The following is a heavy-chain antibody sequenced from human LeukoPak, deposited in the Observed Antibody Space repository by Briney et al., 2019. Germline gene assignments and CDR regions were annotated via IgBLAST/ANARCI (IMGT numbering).Heavy chain of an antibody. J-gene: IGHJ4*02. V-gene: IGHV5-51*04. CDR2: IYPGDSDT. Sequence: GESLKISCKGSGYSFTSYWIGWVRQMPGKGLEWMGIIYPGDSDTRYSPSFQGQVTISADKPISTAYLQWSSLKASDTAMYYCARIGYSSGWYSVYYFDYRGQGTLVTVSS. CDR1: GYSFTSYW. D-gene: IGHD6-19*01. CDR3: ARIGYSSGWYSVYYFDY.